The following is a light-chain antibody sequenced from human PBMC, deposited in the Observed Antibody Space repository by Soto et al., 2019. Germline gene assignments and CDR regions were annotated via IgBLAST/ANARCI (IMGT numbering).Light chain of an antibody. CDR1: SSDVGGYNY. CDR2: DVT. Sequence: QSALTQPASVSGSPGQSITIYCTGTSSDVGGYNYVSWYQQHPGKAPKLMIYDVTNRPSRVSNRFSGSKSCNTASLTISGLQAEDEADYYCSSYTSSSALLFGGGTKVTVL. CDR3: SSYTSSSALL. J-gene: IGLJ3*02. V-gene: IGLV2-14*01.